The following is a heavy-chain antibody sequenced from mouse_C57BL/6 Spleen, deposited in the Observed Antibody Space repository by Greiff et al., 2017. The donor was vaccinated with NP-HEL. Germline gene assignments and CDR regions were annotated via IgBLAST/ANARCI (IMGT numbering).Heavy chain of an antibody. Sequence: ESGPGLVKPSQSLSLTCSVTGYSITSGYYWNWIRQLPGNKLEWMGYISYDGSNNYNPSLKNRISITRDTSKNQFFLKLNSVTTEDTATYYCARDKEEEYYSMDYWGQGTSVTVSS. J-gene: IGHJ4*01. CDR3: ARDKEEEYYSMDY. V-gene: IGHV3-6*01. CDR2: ISYDGSN. CDR1: GYSITSGYY.